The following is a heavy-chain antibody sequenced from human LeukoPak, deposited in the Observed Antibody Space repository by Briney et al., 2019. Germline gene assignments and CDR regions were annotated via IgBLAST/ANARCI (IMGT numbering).Heavy chain of an antibody. Sequence: ASVKVSCKASGYTFTGYYMHWVRQAPGQGLEWMGWINPNSGGTNYAQKFQGRVTMTRDTSISTAYMELSRLRSDDTAVYYCARYMVRGKNWFDPWGQGALLTVSS. CDR2: INPNSGGT. CDR1: GYTFTGYY. CDR3: ARYMVRGKNWFDP. J-gene: IGHJ5*02. D-gene: IGHD3-10*01. V-gene: IGHV1-2*02.